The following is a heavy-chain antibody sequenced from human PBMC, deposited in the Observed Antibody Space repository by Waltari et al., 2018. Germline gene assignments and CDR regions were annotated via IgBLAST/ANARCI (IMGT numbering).Heavy chain of an antibody. D-gene: IGHD5-18*01. CDR2: IDTIGST. Sequence: QVQLQESGAGLVKPSQTLSLTCTVSGGSISSGSYYWSWIRQPAGKGLEWIGRIDTIGSTNYNPSLKSRVTISVDTSKNQFSLKLSSVTAADTAVYYCASAGRGYSYGYSDYWGQGTLVTVSA. V-gene: IGHV4-61*02. CDR1: GGSISSGSYY. CDR3: ASAGRGYSYGYSDY. J-gene: IGHJ4*02.